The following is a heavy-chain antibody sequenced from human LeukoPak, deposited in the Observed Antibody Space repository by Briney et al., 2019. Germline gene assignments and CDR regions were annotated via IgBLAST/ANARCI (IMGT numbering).Heavy chain of an antibody. CDR1: GYTFTNYG. D-gene: IGHD3-3*01. J-gene: IGHJ5*02. CDR3: ARITYDFWSGYYMPEDP. V-gene: IGHV1-18*01. CDR2: ISIYNGNT. Sequence: ASVKVSCKASGYTFTNYGISWVRQAPGQGLGWVGWISIYNGNTDYAQTLRGRVTMTTDTSTSTAYMELRSLRSGDTAVYYRARITYDFWSGYYMPEDPWGQGTLVTVSS.